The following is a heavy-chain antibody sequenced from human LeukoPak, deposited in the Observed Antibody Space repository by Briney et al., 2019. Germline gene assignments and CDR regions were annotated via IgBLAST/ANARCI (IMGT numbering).Heavy chain of an antibody. CDR3: ARSFEDWFPRY. D-gene: IGHD3/OR15-3a*01. V-gene: IGHV1-18*01. J-gene: IGHJ4*02. CDR2: ISTYTGDT. Sequence: ASVKVSCKTSGYTFTSHRISWVRQAPGQGLEWMGWISTYTGDTNYAQKLQGRVTMTTDTSTGIIYMELRSLRSDDTAMYYCARSFEDWFPRYWGQGTLVTVSS. CDR1: GYTFTSHR.